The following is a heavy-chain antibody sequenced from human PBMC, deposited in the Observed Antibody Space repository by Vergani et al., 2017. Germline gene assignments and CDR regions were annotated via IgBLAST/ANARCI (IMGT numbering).Heavy chain of an antibody. CDR1: GFTFDDYG. V-gene: IGHV3-20*04. J-gene: IGHJ6*02. CDR2: INWNREKT. Sequence: EVQLVESGGGVVRPGGSLRLSCEVSGFTFDDYGMSWVRQGPGMGLEWVSGINWNREKTDFADSVKGRFIISRDNAKNSLSLQMHSLRAEDTAVYYCARGLPYSSLSGNVFGLDVWGQGTTVTVSS. CDR3: ARGLPYSSLSGNVFGLDV. D-gene: IGHD2-21*01.